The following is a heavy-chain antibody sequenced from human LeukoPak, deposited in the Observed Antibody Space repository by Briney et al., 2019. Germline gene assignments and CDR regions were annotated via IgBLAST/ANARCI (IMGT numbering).Heavy chain of an antibody. V-gene: IGHV3-7*01. J-gene: IGHJ4*02. CDR3: ARDRVWTVLY. D-gene: IGHD6-13*01. Sequence: PGGSLRLSCAASGFTFSTYSMSWVRQAPGKGLEWVANISQDGSEKYYVDSVKGRFTISRDNAKNSLYLQLNSLRAEDTGVYYCARDRVWTVLYWGQGTLVTVSS. CDR1: GFTFSTYS. CDR2: ISQDGSEK.